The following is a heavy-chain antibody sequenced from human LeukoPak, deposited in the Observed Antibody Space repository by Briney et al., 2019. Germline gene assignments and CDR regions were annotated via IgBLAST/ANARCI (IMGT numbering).Heavy chain of an antibody. CDR1: GGSISSDY. CDR3: ARPSSAYYYTFDY. J-gene: IGHJ4*02. D-gene: IGHD3-22*01. CDR2: IYKSGST. V-gene: IGHV4-59*01. Sequence: SETPSLTCTVSGGSISSDYWSWIRQPPGKGLEWIGYIYKSGSTNYNPSLKSRVIISIDTSKNQFSLKLSSVTAADTAVYYCARPSSAYYYTFDYWGQGTLVTVSS.